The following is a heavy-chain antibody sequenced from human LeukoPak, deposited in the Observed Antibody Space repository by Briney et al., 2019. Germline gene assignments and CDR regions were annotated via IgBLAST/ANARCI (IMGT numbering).Heavy chain of an antibody. Sequence: GASVKVSCKASGGIFSSYAISWVRQAPGQGLEWMGGIIPIFGTANYAQKFQGRVTITADESTSTAYMELSSLRSEDTAVYYCAGIWTGYSSLANWFDPWGQGTLVTVSS. V-gene: IGHV1-69*13. CDR3: AGIWTGYSSLANWFDP. CDR1: GGIFSSYA. CDR2: IIPIFGTA. J-gene: IGHJ5*02. D-gene: IGHD6-13*01.